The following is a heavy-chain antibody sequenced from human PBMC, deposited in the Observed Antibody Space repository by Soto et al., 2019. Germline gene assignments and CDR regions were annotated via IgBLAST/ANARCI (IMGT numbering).Heavy chain of an antibody. CDR3: PRDPPRGIVVLQADLSHGMDF. CDR2: ISYDGSNK. J-gene: IGHJ6*02. CDR1: GFTFSRYA. Sequence: PGGSLRLSCAASGFTFSRYAMHWVRQAPGKGLEWVAVISYDGSNKYYADSVKGRFTLSSDNSENTLYRQMNSVRAEDTAVYYCPRDPPRGIVVLQADLSHGMDFGGQGITVTVSS. V-gene: IGHV3-30-3*01. D-gene: IGHD2-2*01.